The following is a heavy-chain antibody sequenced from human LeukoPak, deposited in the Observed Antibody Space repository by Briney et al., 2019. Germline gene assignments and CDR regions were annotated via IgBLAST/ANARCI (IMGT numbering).Heavy chain of an antibody. CDR1: GFIFSNDA. V-gene: IGHV3-33*01. D-gene: IGHD1-1*01. CDR2: IWFDGSNK. J-gene: IGHJ4*02. CDR3: VRDPSGSGFAFDS. Sequence: GRSLRLSCAASGFIFSNDAMHWVRQAPGKGLEWVAFIWFDGSNKHYADSVKGRFTISRDNSEDTLYLQMNSLKAEDTAVYYCVRDPSGSGFAFDSWGQGALVTVSS.